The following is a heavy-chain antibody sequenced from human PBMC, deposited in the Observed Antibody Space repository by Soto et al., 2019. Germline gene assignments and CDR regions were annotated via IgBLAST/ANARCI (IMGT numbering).Heavy chain of an antibody. J-gene: IGHJ3*02. CDR1: GGTFSSYA. CDR3: ARGPLIAAAGTSGHAFDI. CDR2: IIPIFGTA. V-gene: IGHV1-69*13. Sequence: SVKVSCKASGGTFSSYAISWVRQAPGQGLERMGGIIPIFGTANYAQKFQGRVTITADESTSTAYMELSSLRSEDTAVYYCARGPLIAAAGTSGHAFDIWGQGTMVTVSS. D-gene: IGHD6-13*01.